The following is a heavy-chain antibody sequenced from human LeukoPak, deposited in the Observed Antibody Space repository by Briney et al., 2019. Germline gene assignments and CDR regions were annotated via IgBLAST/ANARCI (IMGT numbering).Heavy chain of an antibody. J-gene: IGHJ4*02. CDR2: ISGSGGST. V-gene: IGHV3-23*01. CDR1: GFTFSSYA. D-gene: IGHD5-18*01. CDR3: AKAGPAMVNCLDY. Sequence: QSGGSLRLSCAASGFTFSSYAMSWVRQAPGKGLEWVSGISGSGGSTFYADSVKGRFTISRDNSKNTLYLQMNSLRAEDTAVYYCAKAGPAMVNCLDYWGEGTLVTASS.